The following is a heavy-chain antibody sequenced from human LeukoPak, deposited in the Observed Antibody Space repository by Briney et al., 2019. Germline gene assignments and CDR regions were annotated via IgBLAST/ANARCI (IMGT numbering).Heavy chain of an antibody. V-gene: IGHV4-59*08. CDR2: IYYTGST. D-gene: IGHD1-26*01. CDR1: GGSISSYY. J-gene: IGHJ5*02. Sequence: KSSETLSLTCTVSGGSISSYYWSWIRQPPGKGLEWIGYIYYTGSTNYNPSLKCRVTISVDTSKNQFSLKLNSVTAADTAVYYCARRRVGAISSYNWFDPWGQGILVTVSS. CDR3: ARRRVGAISSYNWFDP.